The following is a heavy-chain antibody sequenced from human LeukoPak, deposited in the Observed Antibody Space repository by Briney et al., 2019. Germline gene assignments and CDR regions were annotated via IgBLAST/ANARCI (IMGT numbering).Heavy chain of an antibody. CDR2: IIPIFGTA. J-gene: IGHJ4*02. V-gene: IGHV1-69*13. CDR3: ARDSHSSGRAGDY. CDR1: GGTFSSYA. D-gene: IGHD6-19*01. Sequence: SVEVSCKASGGTFSSYAISWVRQAPGQGLEWMGGIIPIFGTANYAQKFQGRVTITADESTSTAYMELSSLRSEDTAVYYCARDSHSSGRAGDYWGQGTLVTVSS.